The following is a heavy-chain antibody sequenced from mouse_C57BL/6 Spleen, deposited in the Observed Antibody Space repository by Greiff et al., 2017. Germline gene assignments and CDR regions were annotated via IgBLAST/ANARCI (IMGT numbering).Heavy chain of an antibody. D-gene: IGHD4-1*01. V-gene: IGHV1-81*01. J-gene: IGHJ3*01. CDR2: IYPRSGNT. CDR1: GYTFTSYG. Sequence: QVQLQQSGAELARPGASVKLSCKASGYTFTSYGISWVKQRTGQGLEWIGEIYPRSGNTYYNEKFKGKATLTADKSSSTAYMELRSLTSEDYAVYFCAKLGPFAYWGQGTLVTVSA. CDR3: AKLGPFAY.